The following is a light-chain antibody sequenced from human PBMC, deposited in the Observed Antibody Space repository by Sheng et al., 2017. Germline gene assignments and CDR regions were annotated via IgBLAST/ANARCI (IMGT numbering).Light chain of an antibody. CDR3: QSYDSSNRV. V-gene: IGLV6-57*01. CDR2: KDT. Sequence: FMLTQPHSVSESPGKTVTISCSRSSGSIARSYVQWYQQRPGSSPTTVIYKDTQRPSGVPDRFSGSVDSSSNSASLTISGLETEDEADYYCQSYDSSNRVFGGGTKLTVL. J-gene: IGLJ2*01. CDR1: SGSIARSY.